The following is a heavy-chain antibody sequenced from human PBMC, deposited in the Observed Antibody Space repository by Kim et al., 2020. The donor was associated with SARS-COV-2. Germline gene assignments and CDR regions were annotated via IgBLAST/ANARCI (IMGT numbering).Heavy chain of an antibody. V-gene: IGHV3-23*01. J-gene: IGHJ4*02. CDR1: GFTFSSYA. CDR2: ISGSGGST. Sequence: GGSLRLSCAASGFTFSSYAMSWVRQAPGKGLEWVSAISGSGGSTYYADSVKGRFTISRDNSKNTLYLQMNSLRAEDTAVYYCAKAPEASSSWYIGFDYWGQGTLVTVSS. D-gene: IGHD6-13*01. CDR3: AKAPEASSSWYIGFDY.